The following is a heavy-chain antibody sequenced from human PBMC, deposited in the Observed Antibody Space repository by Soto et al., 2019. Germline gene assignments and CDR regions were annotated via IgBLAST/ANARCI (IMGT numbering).Heavy chain of an antibody. CDR3: ARVRDYGLGTNRHYYGMDV. J-gene: IGHJ6*02. D-gene: IGHD3-10*01. CDR1: GGSISGYY. Sequence: SETLSLTCTVSGGSISGYYWSWIRQPAGKGLEWVGRLYTMGSTNYNPSLQSRVTMSVDTSKNEFSLKVSSVTAADTAVYFCARVRDYGLGTNRHYYGMDVWGQGTTVTVSS. CDR2: LYTMGST. V-gene: IGHV4-4*07.